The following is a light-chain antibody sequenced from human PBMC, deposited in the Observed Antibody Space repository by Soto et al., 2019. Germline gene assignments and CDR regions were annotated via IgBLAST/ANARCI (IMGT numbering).Light chain of an antibody. CDR1: QSVSSNY. Sequence: ESVLPQSPGTLSVSPGERATLSCRASQSVSSNYFAWYQQKPGQAPRLLIHGASSRATGIPDRFSGSGSGTDFTLIISGLEPEDFAVYYCQQYGGSPPQTFGQGTKVEIK. CDR3: QQYGGSPPQT. V-gene: IGKV3-20*01. CDR2: GAS. J-gene: IGKJ1*01.